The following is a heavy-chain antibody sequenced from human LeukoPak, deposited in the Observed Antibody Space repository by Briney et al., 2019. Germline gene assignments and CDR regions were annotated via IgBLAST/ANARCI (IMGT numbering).Heavy chain of an antibody. V-gene: IGHV3-21*04. Sequence: GGSLTLSCAASGFTFSSYSMNWVRQAPGKGLEWVSSISSSSSYIYYADSVKGRFTISRDNSKNTLYLQMNSLRAEDTAVYYCARGYSSSSWSLFHYWGQGTLVTVSS. J-gene: IGHJ4*02. CDR3: ARGYSSSSWSLFHY. CDR2: ISSSSSYI. CDR1: GFTFSSYS. D-gene: IGHD6-6*01.